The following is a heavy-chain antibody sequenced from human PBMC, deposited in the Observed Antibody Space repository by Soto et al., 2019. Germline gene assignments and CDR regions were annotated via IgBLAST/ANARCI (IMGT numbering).Heavy chain of an antibody. CDR2: IFYEVTS. J-gene: IGHJ4*02. CDR1: GVSVTSGSYF. D-gene: IGHD5-12*01. Sequence: QLLLHESGPGLVKPSETLSLTCTVSGVSVTSGSYFWGWIRQSPGQGLEGLGSIFYEVTSHYNPALKSRPTSSVDASKSQSTPKLTSVTDADTAIYDCFSVPRQGGFSYALDSWGQGTLVTVSA. CDR3: FSVPRQGGFSYALDS. V-gene: IGHV4-39*01.